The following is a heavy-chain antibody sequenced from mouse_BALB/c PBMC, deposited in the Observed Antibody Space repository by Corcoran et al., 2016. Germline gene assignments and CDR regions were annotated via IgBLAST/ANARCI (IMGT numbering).Heavy chain of an antibody. CDR1: GYTFTDYY. V-gene: IGHV1-84*02. CDR2: IYPGSGNT. Sequence: QIQLQQSGPELVKPGASVKISCKASGYTFTDYYINWVKQKPGQGLEWIGWIYPGSGNTKYNEKVKGKATLTVDTSSSTAYMQLSSLTYEDTAVYFCARGYGNYYFDYWGQGTTLTVSS. CDR3: ARGYGNYYFDY. D-gene: IGHD2-10*02. J-gene: IGHJ2*01.